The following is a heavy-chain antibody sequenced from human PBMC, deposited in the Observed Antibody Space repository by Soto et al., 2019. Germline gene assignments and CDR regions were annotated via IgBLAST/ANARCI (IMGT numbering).Heavy chain of an antibody. Sequence: EVQLVESGGGLVQPGGSLRLSCAASGFTFSSDWMHWVRQAAGKGLVWFSRINMDGSSTNYADSVKGRFTISRDNAKNTLYLQMNSLRADDTAVYYCARGPRGLYGNDYWGQGALVTVSS. CDR2: INMDGSST. CDR3: ARGPRGLYGNDY. D-gene: IGHD4-4*01. CDR1: GFTFSSDW. V-gene: IGHV3-74*01. J-gene: IGHJ4*02.